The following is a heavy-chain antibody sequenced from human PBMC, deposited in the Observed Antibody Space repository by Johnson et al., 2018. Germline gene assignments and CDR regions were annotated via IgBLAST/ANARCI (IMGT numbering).Heavy chain of an antibody. CDR1: GGPISSGDDY. V-gene: IGHV4-39*02. Sequence: QVRLQESGPGLVRPSETLSLTCTVSGGPISSGDDYWGWIRQTPEKGLEWIGTIFHTGTTYYHTSLKIRVTISVDTSKNQFTLKLSSVTAADTAVYYCARDGVGEGPGLDYWGQGILVTVSS. CDR2: IFHTGTT. CDR3: ARDGVGEGPGLDY. J-gene: IGHJ4*02. D-gene: IGHD1-26*01.